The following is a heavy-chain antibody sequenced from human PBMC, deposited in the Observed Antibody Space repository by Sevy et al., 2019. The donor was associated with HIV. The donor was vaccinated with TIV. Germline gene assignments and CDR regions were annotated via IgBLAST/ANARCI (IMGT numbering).Heavy chain of an antibody. J-gene: IGHJ5*02. CDR3: TGATVFGATWFDP. V-gene: IGHV3-15*01. Sequence: GGSLRLSCAASGYTFNNAWMSWVRQAPGKGLEWLGRIKSKTDGGSAEYASPVKGRFTISRDVSKSTLYLQMNRLGTEDTGVYYCTGATVFGATWFDPWGQGALVTVSS. CDR1: GYTFNNAW. D-gene: IGHD3-3*01. CDR2: IKSKTDGGSA.